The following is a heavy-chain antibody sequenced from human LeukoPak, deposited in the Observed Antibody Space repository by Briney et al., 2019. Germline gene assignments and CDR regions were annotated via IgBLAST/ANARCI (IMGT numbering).Heavy chain of an antibody. D-gene: IGHD1-26*01. CDR2: ISGSGGST. Sequence: PGRSLRLSCAASGFTFSSYAMSWVRQAPGKGLEWVSGISGSGGSTDYADSVKGRFTISRDNYKNTLYLQMNSLRAEDTAVYYCAKAEGGSYVGDAFDMWGQGTMVTVSS. V-gene: IGHV3-23*01. J-gene: IGHJ3*02. CDR1: GFTFSSYA. CDR3: AKAEGGSYVGDAFDM.